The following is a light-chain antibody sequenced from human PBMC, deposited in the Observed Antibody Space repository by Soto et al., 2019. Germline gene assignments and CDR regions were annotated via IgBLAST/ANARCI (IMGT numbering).Light chain of an antibody. J-gene: IGLJ2*01. CDR3: VTWDSDLNTGVV. Sequence: QSPLTQPPSVSAASGQRVTISCSGSTSNIGKNFVSWYQQLPGTAPKLLIYDNNRRPSGIPDRFSGSKSDTSATLDITGLQTGDEADYYCVTWDSDLNTGVVFGGGTKVTVL. V-gene: IGLV1-51*01. CDR1: TSNIGKNF. CDR2: DNN.